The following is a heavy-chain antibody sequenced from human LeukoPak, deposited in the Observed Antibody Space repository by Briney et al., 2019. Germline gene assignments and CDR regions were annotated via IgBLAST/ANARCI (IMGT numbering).Heavy chain of an antibody. CDR1: GGSFSGYY. CDR3: ARVYGSETFNWFDP. D-gene: IGHD3-10*01. Sequence: SETLSLTCAVYGGSFSGYYWSWIRQPPGKGLEWIGEINHSGSTYYNPSLKSRVTISVDTSKNQFSLKLSSVTAADTAVYYCARVYGSETFNWFDPWGQGTLVTVSS. J-gene: IGHJ5*02. CDR2: INHSGST. V-gene: IGHV4-34*01.